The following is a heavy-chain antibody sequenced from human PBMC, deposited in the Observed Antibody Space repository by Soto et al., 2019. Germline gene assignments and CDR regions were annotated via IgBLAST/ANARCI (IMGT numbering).Heavy chain of an antibody. Sequence: GGSLRLSCAASGFTFSSYWMSWVRQAPGKGLEWVANIKQDGSEKYYVDSVKGRFTISRDNAKNSLYLQMNSLRAEDTAVYYCATGSGSSYYYYYGMDVWGQGTTVTVSS. V-gene: IGHV3-7*05. J-gene: IGHJ6*02. CDR3: ATGSGSSYYYYYGMDV. CDR1: GFTFSSYW. CDR2: IKQDGSEK. D-gene: IGHD3-10*01.